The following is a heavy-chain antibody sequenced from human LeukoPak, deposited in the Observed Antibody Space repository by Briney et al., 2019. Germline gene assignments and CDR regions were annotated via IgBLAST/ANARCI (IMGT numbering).Heavy chain of an antibody. V-gene: IGHV3-73*01. J-gene: IGHJ6*02. Sequence: HAGGSLRLSCAASGFTFSGSDMHWVRQASGKGLEWVGRIRSIANSYATAYDEPVKGRFSISRDDSKNTAYLQMNSLKTEDTAVYYCTRLTMATDYSGMDVWGQGTTVTVSS. CDR1: GFTFSGSD. D-gene: IGHD3-10*01. CDR3: TRLTMATDYSGMDV. CDR2: IRSIANSYAT.